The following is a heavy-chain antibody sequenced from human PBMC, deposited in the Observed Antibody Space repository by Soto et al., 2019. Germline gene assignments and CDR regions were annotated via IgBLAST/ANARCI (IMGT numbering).Heavy chain of an antibody. V-gene: IGHV3-23*01. J-gene: IGHJ4*02. CDR1: GFTFSSYA. CDR3: AKDHYYDSSTYYYATD. D-gene: IGHD3-22*01. CDR2: ISGSGGST. Sequence: EVQLLESGGGLVQPGGSLRLSCAASGFTFSSYAMSWVRQAPGKGLEWVSAISGSGGSTYYADSVKGRFTISRDNSKNTLYLQMNSLRAEDTAVYYCAKDHYYDSSTYYYATDWVQGTLVTVSS.